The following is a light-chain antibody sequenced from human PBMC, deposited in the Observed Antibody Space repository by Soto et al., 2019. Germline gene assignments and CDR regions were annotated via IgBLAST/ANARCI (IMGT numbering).Light chain of an antibody. CDR3: QQYNSYSQT. V-gene: IGKV1-5*01. CDR2: DAS. CDR1: QSISSW. J-gene: IGKJ1*01. Sequence: DIQMTQSPSTLSASVGDRVTITCRASQSISSWLAWYQQKPGKAPKLLIYDASSLESGVPPRVSGSGSGTEFTLTISSLQPDDFATYYCQQYNSYSQTFGQGTKVEIK.